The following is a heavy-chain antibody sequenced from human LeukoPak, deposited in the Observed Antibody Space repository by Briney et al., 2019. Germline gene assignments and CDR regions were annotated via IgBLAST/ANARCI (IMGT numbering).Heavy chain of an antibody. CDR3: ARYLSRSGWSFYYYYYMDV. CDR1: GFTFSSHW. Sequence: GGSLRLSCAAPGFTFSSHWMIWVRQAPGKGLEWVANIKQDGNEKYYVDSVKGRFTISRDNAKNSLYLQMNSLRAEDTAVYYRARYLSRSGWSFYYYYYMDVWGKGTTVTVSS. D-gene: IGHD6-19*01. CDR2: IKQDGNEK. J-gene: IGHJ6*03. V-gene: IGHV3-7*01.